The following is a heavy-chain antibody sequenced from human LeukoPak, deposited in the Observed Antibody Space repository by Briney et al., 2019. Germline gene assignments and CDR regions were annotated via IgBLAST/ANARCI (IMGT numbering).Heavy chain of an antibody. CDR3: ARHSRTRGLRGYYFDY. J-gene: IGHJ4*02. V-gene: IGHV1-69*13. CDR1: GGTFSSYA. Sequence: SVKVSCKASGGTFSSYAISWVRQAPGQGLEWMGGIIPIFGTANYAQKFQGRVTITADESTSTAYMELSSLRSEDTAVYYCARHSRTRGLRGYYFDYWGQGTLVTVSS. D-gene: IGHD1-1*01. CDR2: IIPIFGTA.